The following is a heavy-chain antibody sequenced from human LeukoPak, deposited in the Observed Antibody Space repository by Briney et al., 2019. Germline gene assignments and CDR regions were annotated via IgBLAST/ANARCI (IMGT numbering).Heavy chain of an antibody. CDR2: ISYSGST. D-gene: IGHD6-13*01. CDR3: ARGMSSSWPGRLDY. V-gene: IGHV4-59*01. Sequence: SETLPLTCTVSGGPISNYYWSWIRQPPGKGLEWVGFISYSGSTNYYPSLKSRVTMSVDTSKSQVSLKLSSVTAADTAVYYCARGMSSSWPGRLDYWGQGILVTVSS. CDR1: GGPISNYY. J-gene: IGHJ4*02.